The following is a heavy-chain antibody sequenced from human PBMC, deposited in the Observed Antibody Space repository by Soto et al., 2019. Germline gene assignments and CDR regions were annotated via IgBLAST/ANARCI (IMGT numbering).Heavy chain of an antibody. V-gene: IGHV4-39*07. Sequence: SETLSLSSTVSNGSISSSISYWGSIRQPPGGGLAWIGSIYHNGNTYYNPSLKSRVTISVDTSKNQFSLKLSAVTAADTAVYYCARVWGGAFDIWGQGTMVTVSS. J-gene: IGHJ3*02. CDR3: ARVWGGAFDI. CDR1: NGSISSSISY. D-gene: IGHD3-10*01. CDR2: IYHNGNT.